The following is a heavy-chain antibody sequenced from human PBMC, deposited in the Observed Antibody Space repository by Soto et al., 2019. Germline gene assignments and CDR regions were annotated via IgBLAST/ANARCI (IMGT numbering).Heavy chain of an antibody. CDR3: AAAQKRYNSGPGIYYYLYGMDV. V-gene: IGHV5-51*01. CDR1: GYSFSSYW. CDR2: IYPGDSDT. Sequence: PGESLKISCKGSGYSFSSYWIAWVRQMPGKGLEWMGIIYPGDSDTRYSPSFQGQVTISADKSINTAYLQWSSLKASDTAMYYCAAAQKRYNSGPGIYYYLYGMDVWGQGTTVTVSS. J-gene: IGHJ6*02. D-gene: IGHD6-19*01.